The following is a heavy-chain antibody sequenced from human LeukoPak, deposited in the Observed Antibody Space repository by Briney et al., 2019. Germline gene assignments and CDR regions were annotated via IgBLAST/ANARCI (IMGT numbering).Heavy chain of an antibody. Sequence: GGSLRLSCAASGFTFSSYAMSWVRQAPWKGLEWVSAISGSGGSTYYADSVKGRFTISRDNSKNTLYLQMNSLRAEDTAVYYCAKAKITFGGVIANPFDYWGQGTLVTVSS. J-gene: IGHJ4*02. D-gene: IGHD3-16*02. V-gene: IGHV3-23*01. CDR3: AKAKITFGGVIANPFDY. CDR1: GFTFSSYA. CDR2: ISGSGGST.